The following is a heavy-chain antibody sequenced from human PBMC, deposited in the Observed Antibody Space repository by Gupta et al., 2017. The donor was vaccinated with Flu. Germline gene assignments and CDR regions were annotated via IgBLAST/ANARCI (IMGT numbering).Heavy chain of an antibody. V-gene: IGHV3-15*01. CDR3: TTETPNYDFWSGYPLLGWFDP. D-gene: IGHD3-3*01. Sequence: EVQLVESGGGLVKPGGSLRLSCAASGFTFSNAWMSWVRPAPGKGLEWVGRIKSKTDGGTTDYAAPVKGRFTISRDDSKNTLYLQMNSLKTEDTAVYYCTTETPNYDFWSGYPLLGWFDPWGQGTLVTVSS. CDR1: GFTFSNAW. J-gene: IGHJ5*02. CDR2: IKSKTDGGTT.